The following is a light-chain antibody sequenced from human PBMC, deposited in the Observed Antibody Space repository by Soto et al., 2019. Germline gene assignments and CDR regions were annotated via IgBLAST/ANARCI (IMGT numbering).Light chain of an antibody. J-gene: IGKJ1*01. CDR2: DSS. CDR1: QSISTF. V-gene: IGKV1-39*01. Sequence: DIQMTQSPSSLSASVGDRVTITCRASQSISTFLNWYQQIPGRAPNLLIYDSSTLQSGVPSRFSGSASGTDFTLTIARLQPEDLGTYYCQQSYRTPRTFGHGTKVEIK. CDR3: QQSYRTPRT.